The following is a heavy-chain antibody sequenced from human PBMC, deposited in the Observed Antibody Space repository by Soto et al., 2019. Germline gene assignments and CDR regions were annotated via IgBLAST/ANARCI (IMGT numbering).Heavy chain of an antibody. CDR1: GYSITNGYY. Sequence: ETLSLTCAVSGYSITNGYYWGWIRQPPGKGLEWIGSIYHSGNTYYNPSLKSRVTLSIDTSKNQFSLKLRSVTAADTAMYYCARVKLAGRGSFHDWGQGTLVTVSS. CDR2: IYHSGNT. CDR3: ARVKLAGRGSFHD. D-gene: IGHD3-3*02. V-gene: IGHV4-38-2*01. J-gene: IGHJ4*02.